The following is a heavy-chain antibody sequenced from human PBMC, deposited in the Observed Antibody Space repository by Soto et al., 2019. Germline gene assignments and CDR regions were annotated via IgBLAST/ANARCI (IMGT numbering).Heavy chain of an antibody. CDR1: GFTFSSFE. V-gene: IGHV3-48*03. J-gene: IGHJ5*02. Sequence: PGGSLRLSCVASGFTFSSFEMNWIRQAPGKGPEWIAVINPSGRTISYADSVKGRFTISRDNSRNTVYLQMNSLRGDDTALYYCVKNSGWFNTWGQGALVTVSS. CDR2: INPSGRTI. CDR3: VKNSGWFNT. D-gene: IGHD3-10*01.